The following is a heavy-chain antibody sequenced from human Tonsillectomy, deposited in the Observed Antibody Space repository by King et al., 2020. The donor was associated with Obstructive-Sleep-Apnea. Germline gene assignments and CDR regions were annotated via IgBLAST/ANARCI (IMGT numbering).Heavy chain of an antibody. CDR2: RSEDNGNT. V-gene: IGHV1-18*01. D-gene: IGHD6-19*01. Sequence: GEEGKKKGEEGKGGGKEGGERGSREGRRGGGKEEGEGREGRGGRSEDNGNTNYAKKIQGRVPMTTDTSTSTAYMELRSLRSDDTAVYYCARGGPVASDYWGQGTLVTVSS. CDR3: ARGGPVASDY. J-gene: IGHJ4*02. CDR1: GERGSREG.